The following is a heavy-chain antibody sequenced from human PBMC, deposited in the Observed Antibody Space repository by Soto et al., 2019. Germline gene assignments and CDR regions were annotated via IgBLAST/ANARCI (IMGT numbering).Heavy chain of an antibody. CDR2: ISWNIGSI. CDR1: GFTFDDYA. V-gene: IGHV3-9*01. J-gene: IGHJ4*02. CDR3: VKGTNSRLYYFDS. D-gene: IGHD3-22*01. Sequence: GGSLRLSCAGTGFTFDDYAMHWVRQGPGEGLEWVSGISWNIGSIGYADSVKGRFTISIDNAKNSLYLQMNSLRAEDTALYYCVKGTNSRLYYFDSWGQGTLVTVSS.